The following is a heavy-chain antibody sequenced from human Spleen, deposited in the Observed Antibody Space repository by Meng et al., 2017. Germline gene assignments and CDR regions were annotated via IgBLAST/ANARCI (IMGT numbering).Heavy chain of an antibody. Sequence: GESLKISCAASGFTFSSYAMHWVRQAPGKGLEWVAVISYDGSNKYYADSVKGRFTISRDNAKTSLYLQMNSLRAGDTAVYYCATYSGSSSVDYWGQGTLVTVSS. CDR2: ISYDGSNK. CDR3: ATYSGSSSVDY. V-gene: IGHV3-30*07. J-gene: IGHJ4*02. D-gene: IGHD1-26*01. CDR1: GFTFSSYA.